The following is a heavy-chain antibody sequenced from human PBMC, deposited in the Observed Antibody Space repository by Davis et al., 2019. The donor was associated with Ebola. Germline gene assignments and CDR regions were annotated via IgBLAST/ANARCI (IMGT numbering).Heavy chain of an antibody. CDR1: GDVFRGHN. V-gene: IGHV4-34*01. J-gene: IGHJ6*03. CDR2: ISHNGNI. Sequence: PGGSLRLSCVVSGDVFRGHNWIWIRQPPGKGLESIGEISHNGNIKYNPSLMSRLTISEDTTKKQFSLRLTSVTAADTAIYYCARGRGAGNIYMDVWGKGTTVTVTS. CDR3: ARGRGAGNIYMDV.